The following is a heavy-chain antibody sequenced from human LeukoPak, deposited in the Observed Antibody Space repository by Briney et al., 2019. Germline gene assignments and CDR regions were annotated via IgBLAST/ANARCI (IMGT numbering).Heavy chain of an antibody. J-gene: IGHJ3*02. V-gene: IGHV3-13*01. D-gene: IGHD3-22*01. CDR2: IGTAGDT. CDR3: ARGTYYYDRSGPQNAFDI. Sequence: PGGSLRLSCAASGFTFSSYDMHWVRQATGKGLEWVSAIGTAGDTYYPGSVKGRFTISRENAKNSLYLQMNSLRAGDTAVYYCARGTYYYDRSGPQNAFDIWGQGTMVTVSS. CDR1: GFTFSSYD.